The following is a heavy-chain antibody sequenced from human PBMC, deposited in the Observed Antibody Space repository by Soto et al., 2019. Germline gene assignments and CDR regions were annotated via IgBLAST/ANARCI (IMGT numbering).Heavy chain of an antibody. Sequence: QLQLQESGSGLVKPSQTLSLTCAVSGGSISSGGYSWSWIRQPPGKGLEWIGYMYHSGSTYYNPSRKIRVTISIDRSKNQFSLKRSSVTAADPAVYYCARVPDYWGQGILVTVSS. CDR3: ARVPDY. CDR2: MYHSGST. CDR1: GGSISSGGYS. V-gene: IGHV4-30-2*01. J-gene: IGHJ4*02. D-gene: IGHD2-2*01.